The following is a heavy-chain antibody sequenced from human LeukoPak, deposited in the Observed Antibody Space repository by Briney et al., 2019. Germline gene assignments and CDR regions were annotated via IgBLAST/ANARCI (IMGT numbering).Heavy chain of an antibody. D-gene: IGHD3-22*01. CDR3: ARVSGHSSGYRAFDI. CDR1: GGSISSGGYY. CDR2: IYYSGST. J-gene: IGHJ3*02. V-gene: IGHV4-31*03. Sequence: SQTLSLTCTVSGGSISSGGYYWSWIRQHPGKGLEWIGHIYYSGSTYHNPSLKSRVTISVDTSKNQFSLRVSSVTAADTAVYYCARVSGHSSGYRAFDIWGQGTMVTSLQ.